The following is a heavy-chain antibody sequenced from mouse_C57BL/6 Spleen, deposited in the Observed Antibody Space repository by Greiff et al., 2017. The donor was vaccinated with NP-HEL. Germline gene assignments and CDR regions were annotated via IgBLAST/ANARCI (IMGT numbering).Heavy chain of an antibody. D-gene: IGHD2-2*01. Sequence: VQLQQSGPELVKPGASVKISCKASGYTFTDYYMNWVKQSHGKSLEWIGDINPNNGGTSYNQKFTGKATLTVDKSSSTAYMELRSLTSEDSAVYYCARRRDGYDDYWGQGTTLTVAS. J-gene: IGHJ2*01. CDR3: ARRRDGYDDY. V-gene: IGHV1-26*01. CDR2: INPNNGGT. CDR1: GYTFTDYY.